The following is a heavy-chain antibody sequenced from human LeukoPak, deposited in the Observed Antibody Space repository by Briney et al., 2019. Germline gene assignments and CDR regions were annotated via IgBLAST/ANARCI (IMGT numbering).Heavy chain of an antibody. Sequence: GGSLRLSCAASGFTFSSYWMSWVRQAPGKGLEWVANIKQDGSEKYYVDSVKGRFTISRDNAKNSLYLQMNSLRAEDTAVYYCAGGNRRGSYYIDYWGQGTLVTVSS. CDR2: IKQDGSEK. D-gene: IGHD1-26*01. J-gene: IGHJ4*02. CDR3: AGGNRRGSYYIDY. CDR1: GFTFSSYW. V-gene: IGHV3-7*01.